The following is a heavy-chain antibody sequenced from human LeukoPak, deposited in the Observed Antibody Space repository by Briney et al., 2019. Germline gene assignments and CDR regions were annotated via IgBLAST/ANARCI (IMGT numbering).Heavy chain of an antibody. V-gene: IGHV3-21*01. CDR1: GFTFSSYS. D-gene: IGHD5-18*01. Sequence: GGSLRLSCAASGFTFSSYSMNWVRQAPGKGLEWVSSISSSSYIYYADSVKGRFTISRDNAKNSLYLQMNSLRAEDTAVYYCARTRQGYSYGQDYWGQGTLVTVSS. CDR2: ISSSSYI. J-gene: IGHJ4*02. CDR3: ARTRQGYSYGQDY.